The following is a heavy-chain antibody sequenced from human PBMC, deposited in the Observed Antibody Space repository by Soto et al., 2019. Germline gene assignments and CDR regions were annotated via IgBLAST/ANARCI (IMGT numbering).Heavy chain of an antibody. CDR1: GDSISDTRYY. CDR3: SRQVYGDYLGGNWFDP. J-gene: IGHJ5*02. Sequence: SETLSLTCSVLGDSISDTRYYWGWIRQSPEKGLEWMGSISHDGHTYYNPSLKSRGPLLADTSRNQFSLKMKSVTVADTALYFCSRQVYGDYLGGNWFDPWGQGALVTVSS. CDR2: ISHDGHT. D-gene: IGHD4-17*01. V-gene: IGHV4-39*01.